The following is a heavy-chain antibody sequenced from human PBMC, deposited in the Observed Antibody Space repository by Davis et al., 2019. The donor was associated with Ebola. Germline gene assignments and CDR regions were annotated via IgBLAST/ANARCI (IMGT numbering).Heavy chain of an antibody. D-gene: IGHD2-21*01. V-gene: IGHV3-23*03. CDR2: IYSGGST. CDR3: VKGNTIAYYYGMDV. Sequence: GGSLRLSCAASGFTFRNYAMTWIRQAPGKGLEWVSVIYSGGSTYYADSVKGRFTISRDKSKNTLYLQMNSLRAEDTAVYYCVKGNTIAYYYGMDVWGQGTTVTVSS. J-gene: IGHJ6*02. CDR1: GFTFRNYA.